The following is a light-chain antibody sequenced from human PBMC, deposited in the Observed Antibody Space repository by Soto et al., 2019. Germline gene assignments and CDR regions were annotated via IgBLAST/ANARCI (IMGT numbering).Light chain of an antibody. CDR1: QSLLHSNGYNY. V-gene: IGKV2-28*01. J-gene: IGKJ1*01. CDR2: LGS. Sequence: DIVMTQSPLSLPVTPGEPASISCRSSQSLLHSNGYNYLDWYLQKPGQSPQLLIYLGSNRASGVPDRFSGGGSGTDFTLKISRVEAEDVGVYYCMQALHTSWTFGQGTKVEIK. CDR3: MQALHTSWT.